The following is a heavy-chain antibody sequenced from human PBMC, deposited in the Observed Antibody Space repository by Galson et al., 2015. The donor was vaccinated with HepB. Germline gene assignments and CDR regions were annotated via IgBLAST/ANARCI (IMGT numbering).Heavy chain of an antibody. CDR1: GFTFSSYS. D-gene: IGHD5-18*01. V-gene: IGHV3-21*01. CDR3: ARDPGHVDTAMVRPY. J-gene: IGHJ4*02. CDR2: ISSSSSYI. Sequence: SLRLSCAASGFTFSSYSMNWVRQAPGKGLEWVSSISSSSSYIYYADSVKGRFTISRDNAKNSLYLQMNSLRAEDTAVYYCARDPGHVDTAMVRPYWGQGTLVTVSS.